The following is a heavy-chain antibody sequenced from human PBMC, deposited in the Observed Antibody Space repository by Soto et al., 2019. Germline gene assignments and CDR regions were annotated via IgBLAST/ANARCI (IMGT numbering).Heavy chain of an antibody. CDR1: GFTFSSYG. J-gene: IGHJ6*02. V-gene: IGHV3-33*01. CDR3: AREADYDFWICFYTDYYYYGMDG. D-gene: IGHD3-3*01. Sequence: SLRLSCAASGFTFSSYGMHWVRQAPGKGLEWVAVIWYDGSNKYYADSVKGRFTISRDNSKNTLYLQMNSLRAEDTAVYYCAREADYDFWICFYTDYYYYGMDGWGQGTTVTVSS. CDR2: IWYDGSNK.